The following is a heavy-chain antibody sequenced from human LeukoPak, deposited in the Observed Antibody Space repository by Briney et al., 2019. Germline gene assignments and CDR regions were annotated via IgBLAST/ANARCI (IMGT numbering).Heavy chain of an antibody. Sequence: PSETLSLTCTVSGGSIRSSSYYWGCIHQPPGKGLECIGSIYYSGSTYYNPSLKSRVTISVDTSKNQFSLKLSSVTAADTAVYYCARVSYCSTTSCPYYFDYWGQGTLVTVSS. V-gene: IGHV4-39*07. D-gene: IGHD2-2*01. CDR3: ARVSYCSTTSCPYYFDY. CDR1: GGSIRSSSYY. J-gene: IGHJ4*02. CDR2: IYYSGST.